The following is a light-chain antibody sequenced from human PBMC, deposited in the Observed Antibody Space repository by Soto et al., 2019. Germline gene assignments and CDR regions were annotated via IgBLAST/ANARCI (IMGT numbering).Light chain of an antibody. CDR1: QSITTW. V-gene: IGKV1-5*03. J-gene: IGKJ2*01. CDR2: KAT. CDR3: QRYNDYQYI. Sequence: DIQMTQSPSTLSASVGDRVTITCRASQSITTWVAWYQQKPGTAPKLLISKATNLHTGVPSRFSGSGSGTEFSLTISSLQPDDFATYYCQRYNDYQYIFGQGTKLEIK.